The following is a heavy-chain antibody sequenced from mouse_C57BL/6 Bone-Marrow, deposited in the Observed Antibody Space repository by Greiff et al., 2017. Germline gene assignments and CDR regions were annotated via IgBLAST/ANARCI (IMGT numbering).Heavy chain of an antibody. CDR2: IDPENGDT. J-gene: IGHJ2*01. CDR1: GFNIKDDY. V-gene: IGHV14-4*01. Sequence: SGAELVRPGASVKLSCTASGFNIKDDYMHWVKQRPEQGLEWIGWIDPENGDTEYASKFQGKATITADTSSNTAYLQLSSLTSEDTAVYYCTTITTVVAFDYWGQGTTLTVSS. CDR3: TTITTVVAFDY. D-gene: IGHD1-1*01.